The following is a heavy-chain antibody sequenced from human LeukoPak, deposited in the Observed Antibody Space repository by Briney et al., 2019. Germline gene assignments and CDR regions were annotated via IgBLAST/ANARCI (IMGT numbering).Heavy chain of an antibody. Sequence: PGGSLRLSCAASGFIVSTNYMSWVRQAPGKGLEWVSVIYSGGNTFYADSVKGRFTISRDNSKNTLYLQMNSLRAEDTAVYYCAREGDAFDIWGQGTMVTVSS. CDR3: AREGDAFDI. J-gene: IGHJ3*02. CDR2: IYSGGNT. CDR1: GFIVSTNY. V-gene: IGHV3-53*01.